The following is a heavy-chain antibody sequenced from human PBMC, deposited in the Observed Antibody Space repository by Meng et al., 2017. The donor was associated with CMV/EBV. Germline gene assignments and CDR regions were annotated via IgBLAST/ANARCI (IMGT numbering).Heavy chain of an antibody. D-gene: IGHD3-3*01. J-gene: IGHJ6*02. V-gene: IGHV1-18*01. CDR3: ARAATIFEYYGMDV. CDR1: GYTFTSYG. CDR2: ISAYNGNT. Sequence: ASVKVSCKASGYTFTSYGISWVRQAPGQGLEWMGWISAYNGNTNYAQKLQGRVTMTTDTSTSTAYMELRSLRSDDTAVYYCARAATIFEYYGMDVWGQGTTVTVSS.